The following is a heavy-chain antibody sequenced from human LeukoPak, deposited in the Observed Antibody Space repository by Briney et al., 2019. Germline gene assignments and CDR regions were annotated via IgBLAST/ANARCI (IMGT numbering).Heavy chain of an antibody. Sequence: HGESLKISCKGSGYIFTSYWIGWVRQMPGKGLEWMGIIYPGDSDTRYSPSFQGQVTISAGRSISTAYLQWSSLKASDTAMYYCARLTGGWYDEGVGWFDPWGQGTLVTVSS. CDR1: GYIFTSYW. V-gene: IGHV5-51*01. D-gene: IGHD6-19*01. CDR3: ARLTGGWYDEGVGWFDP. CDR2: IYPGDSDT. J-gene: IGHJ5*02.